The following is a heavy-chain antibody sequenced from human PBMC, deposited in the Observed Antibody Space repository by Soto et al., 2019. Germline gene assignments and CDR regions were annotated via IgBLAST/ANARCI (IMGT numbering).Heavy chain of an antibody. CDR2: IYYSGST. J-gene: IGHJ6*02. CDR1: GGSISSYY. CDR3: ARDSTLRSYGMDV. V-gene: IGHV4-59*01. Sequence: PSETLSLTGTVSGGSISSYYWSWIRQPPGKGLEWIGYIYYSGSTNYNPSLKSRVTISVDTSKNQFSLKLSSVTAADTAVYYCARDSTLRSYGMDVWGQGTTVTVS. D-gene: IGHD2-15*01.